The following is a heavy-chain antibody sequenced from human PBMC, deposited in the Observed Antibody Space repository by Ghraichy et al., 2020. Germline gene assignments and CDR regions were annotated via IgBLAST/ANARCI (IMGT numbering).Heavy chain of an antibody. CDR2: ISNSGSRGSTI. J-gene: IGHJ4*02. CDR3: ARGLNGFLEWLFLDY. Sequence: GGSLRLSCAASGFTFSDYYMSWIRQAPGKGLEWVSYISNSGSRGSTIYYADSVKGRFTISRDNAKNSLYLQMNSLRAEDTAVYYCARGLNGFLEWLFLDYWGQGTLVTVSS. D-gene: IGHD3-3*01. CDR1: GFTFSDYY. V-gene: IGHV3-11*01.